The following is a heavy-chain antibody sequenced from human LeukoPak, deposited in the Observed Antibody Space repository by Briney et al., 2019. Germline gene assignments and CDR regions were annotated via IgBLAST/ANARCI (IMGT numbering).Heavy chain of an antibody. CDR1: GFTFSSYS. CDR3: AAKTVNMVRGVMS. Sequence: PGGSLRLSCAASGFTFSSYSMNWVRQAPGKGLERVSSISSSRSYIYYADSVKGRFTISRDNAKNSLYLQMNGLRVEDTAVYYCAAKTVNMVRGVMSWGQGTLVTVSS. CDR2: ISSSRSYI. V-gene: IGHV3-21*01. J-gene: IGHJ4*02. D-gene: IGHD3-10*01.